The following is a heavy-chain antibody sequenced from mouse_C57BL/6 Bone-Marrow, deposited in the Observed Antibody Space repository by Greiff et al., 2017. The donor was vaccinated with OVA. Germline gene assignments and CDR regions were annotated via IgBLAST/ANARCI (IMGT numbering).Heavy chain of an antibody. V-gene: IGHV5-9*01. D-gene: IGHD2-3*01. Sequence: DVMLVESGGGLVKPGGSLKLSCAASGFTFSSYTMSWVRQTPEKRLEWVATISGGGGNTYYPDSVKGRFTISRDNAKNTLYLQMSSLRSEDTALYYCARTYDGYYLFDYWGQGTTLTVSS. CDR2: ISGGGGNT. CDR3: ARTYDGYYLFDY. CDR1: GFTFSSYT. J-gene: IGHJ2*01.